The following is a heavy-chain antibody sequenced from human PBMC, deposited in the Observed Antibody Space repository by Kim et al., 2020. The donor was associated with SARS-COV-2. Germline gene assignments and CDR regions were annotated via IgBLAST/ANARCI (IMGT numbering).Heavy chain of an antibody. D-gene: IGHD4-4*01. Sequence: GGSLRLSCAASGFTFSDYYMSWIRQAPGKGLEWVSYISSSSSYTNYADSVKGRFTISRDNAKNSLYLQMNSLRAEDTAVYYCARENTVNGADYWGQGTLVTVSS. CDR2: ISSSSSYT. V-gene: IGHV3-11*05. CDR1: GFTFSDYY. CDR3: ARENTVNGADY. J-gene: IGHJ4*02.